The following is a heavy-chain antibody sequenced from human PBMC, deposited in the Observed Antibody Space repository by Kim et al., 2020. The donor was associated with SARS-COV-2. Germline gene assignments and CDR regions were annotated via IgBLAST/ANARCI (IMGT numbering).Heavy chain of an antibody. Sequence: SETLSLTCTVSGYSISSGYYWGWIRQPPGKGLEWIGSIYHSGSTYYNPSLKSRVTISVDTSKNQFSLKLSSVTAADTAVYYCARVTNEQWLDYWGQGTLVTVSS. CDR1: GYSISSGYY. V-gene: IGHV4-38-2*02. CDR3: ARVTNEQWLDY. CDR2: IYHSGST. D-gene: IGHD6-19*01. J-gene: IGHJ4*02.